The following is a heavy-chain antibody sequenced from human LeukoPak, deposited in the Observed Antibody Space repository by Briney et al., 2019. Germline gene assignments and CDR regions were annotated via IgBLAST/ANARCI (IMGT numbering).Heavy chain of an antibody. V-gene: IGHV4-39*01. J-gene: IGHJ5*02. CDR2: IYYSGST. Sequence: SETLSLTRTVSGGSISISSYYCGWSRQPPGKGLEWVGTIYYSGSTYYNPSLKSRVTISVDTSKSQFSLKLSSVTAADTAVYYCARHDARRGYPMIYWFDPWGQGTLVTVSS. CDR3: ARHDARRGYPMIYWFDP. D-gene: IGHD3-22*01. CDR1: GGSISISSYY.